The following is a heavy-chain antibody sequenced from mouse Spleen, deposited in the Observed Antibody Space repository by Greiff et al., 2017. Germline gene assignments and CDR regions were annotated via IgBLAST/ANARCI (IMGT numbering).Heavy chain of an antibody. J-gene: IGHJ1*03. Sequence: QVQLQQPGADLVKPGASVKLSCKASGYTFTSYCMQWVNQRPGQGLEWIGEIDPSDSYTNYHQKFKGKVTLTVDTSSSTAYMQLSSLTSEDSAVYYCARYTTIARGYFDVWGKGTTVTVSS. CDR3: ARYTTIARGYFDV. V-gene: IGHV1-50*01. D-gene: IGHD1-1*01. CDR1: GYTFTSYC. CDR2: IDPSDSYT.